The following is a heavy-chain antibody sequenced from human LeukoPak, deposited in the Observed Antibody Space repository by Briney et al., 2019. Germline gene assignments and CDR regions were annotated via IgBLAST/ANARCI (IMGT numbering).Heavy chain of an antibody. V-gene: IGHV4-59*01. CDR2: IYYTGST. D-gene: IGHD6-13*01. J-gene: IGHJ4*02. CDR3: ARNLIPEQLVLNF. Sequence: SETLSLTCTVSGGSISSYYWNWIRQPPGKGLEWVGYIYYTGSTNYNPSLKSRVTMSVDTSKNQFSLNLKSVTPEDTAVYYCARNLIPEQLVLNFWGQGTLVTVSS. CDR1: GGSISSYY.